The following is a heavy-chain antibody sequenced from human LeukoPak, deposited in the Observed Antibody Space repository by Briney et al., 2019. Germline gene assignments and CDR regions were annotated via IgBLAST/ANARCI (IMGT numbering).Heavy chain of an antibody. D-gene: IGHD1-26*01. CDR2: ISSGSSYI. CDR3: ARGGPGATIEDAFDI. J-gene: IGHJ3*02. Sequence: PGGSRRLSCAASGFTFSSYSMNWVRQAPGKGLEWVSSISSGSSYIYYADSVKGRFTISRDNAKNSLYLQMNSLRAEDTAVYYCARGGPGATIEDAFDIWGQGTMVTVSS. CDR1: GFTFSSYS. V-gene: IGHV3-21*01.